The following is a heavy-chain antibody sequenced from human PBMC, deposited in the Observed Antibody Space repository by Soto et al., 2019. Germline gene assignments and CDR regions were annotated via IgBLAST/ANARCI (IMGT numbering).Heavy chain of an antibody. V-gene: IGHV3-53*01. D-gene: IGHD4-17*01. CDR1: GFTVSSNY. J-gene: IGHJ5*02. CDR2: IYSGGST. CDR3: ARVTVDPAEWFDP. Sequence: PWGALRLSCAASGFTVSSNYMSWVRQAPGKGLEWVSVIYSGGSTYYADSVKGRFTISRDNSKNTLYLQMNSLRAEDTAVYYCARVTVDPAEWFDPWGQGTLVTVSS.